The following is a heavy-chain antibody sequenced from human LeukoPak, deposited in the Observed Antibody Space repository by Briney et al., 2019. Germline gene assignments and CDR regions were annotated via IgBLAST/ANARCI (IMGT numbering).Heavy chain of an antibody. CDR2: ISSSGSTI. V-gene: IGHV3-48*03. Sequence: GGSLRLSCAASGFTFSSYEMNWVRQAPGKGLEWVSYISSSGSTIYYADSVKGRFTISRDNSKNTLYLQMNSLRAEDTAVYYCAKDYHDLLTGYHGLLHNWGRGTLVTVSS. CDR1: GFTFSSYE. CDR3: AKDYHDLLTGYHGLLHN. D-gene: IGHD3-9*01. J-gene: IGHJ4*02.